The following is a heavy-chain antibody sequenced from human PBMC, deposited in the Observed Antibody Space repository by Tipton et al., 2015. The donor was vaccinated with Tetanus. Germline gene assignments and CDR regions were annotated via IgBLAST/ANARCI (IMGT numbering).Heavy chain of an antibody. CDR1: GGSFSGYY. J-gene: IGHJ4*02. D-gene: IGHD3-16*02. CDR3: ARHDLRLGELSLLSPFDY. CDR2: INQSGST. Sequence: TLSLTCAVYGGSFSGYYWSWIRQPPGKGLEWIGEINQSGSTNYNPSLKSRVTISVDTSKNQFSLKLSSVTAADTAVYYCARHDLRLGELSLLSPFDYWGQGTLVTVSS. V-gene: IGHV4-34*01.